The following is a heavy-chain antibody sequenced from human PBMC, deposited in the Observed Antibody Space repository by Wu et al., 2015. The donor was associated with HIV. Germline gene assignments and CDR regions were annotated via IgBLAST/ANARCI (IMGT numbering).Heavy chain of an antibody. D-gene: IGHD6-13*01. CDR1: RGTFSSYA. CDR3: ARWLDGLLDARXSSCRGDYYYYGMDV. Sequence: QVQLVQSGAEVKKPGSSVKVSCKASRGTFSSYAISWVRQAPGQGLEWMGRIIPIFGTTNYAQKFQGRVTITADESTRTAYMELSSLRSEDTAVYYCARWLDGLLDARXSSCRGDYYYYGMDVVGPRAH. V-gene: IGHV1-69*13. J-gene: IGHJ6*02. CDR2: IIPIFGTT.